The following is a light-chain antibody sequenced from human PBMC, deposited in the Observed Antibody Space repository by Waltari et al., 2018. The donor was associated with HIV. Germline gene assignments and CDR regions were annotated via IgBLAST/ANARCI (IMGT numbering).Light chain of an antibody. CDR1: SKDVGAYNY. CDR2: DLN. CDR3: CSSAGRDIFV. J-gene: IGLJ1*01. Sequence: QSALTQSRSVSGSPGQSITISCTGTSKDVGAYNYVSWYQQHPGRAPKLLIYDLNRRPSGVPDRFSGSKSGNTASLSISELQAEDEADYYCCSSAGRDIFVFGTGTKVTVL. V-gene: IGLV2-11*01.